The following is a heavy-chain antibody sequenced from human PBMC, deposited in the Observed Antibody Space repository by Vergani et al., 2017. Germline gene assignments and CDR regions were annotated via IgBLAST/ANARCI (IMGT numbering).Heavy chain of an antibody. CDR2: IGKDGINT. Sequence: QVQLVESAGGVVQPGGSLRLSCAASGFTFSNFGMHWIRQAPGKGLEWLAYIGKDGINTRYRDAVKGRFTVSRDNSKDILSLQMDSLRSEDTAVYYCATKSCGTPGCQIGYFREWGQGTLVTVSS. D-gene: IGHD1-1*01. V-gene: IGHV3-30*02. J-gene: IGHJ1*01. CDR1: GFTFSNFG. CDR3: ATKSCGTPGCQIGYFRE.